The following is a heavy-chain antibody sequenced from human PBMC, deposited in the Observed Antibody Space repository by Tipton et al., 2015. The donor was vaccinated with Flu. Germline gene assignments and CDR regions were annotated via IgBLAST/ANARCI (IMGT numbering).Heavy chain of an antibody. CDR1: GGSFSGYY. CDR2: INHSGST. Sequence: TLSLTCAVYGGSFSGYYWSWIRQPPGKGLEWIGEINHSGSTNYNPSFKSRVTISVDTSKNQFSLKLSSVTAADTAVYYCARGLYGSGSYQRRYFDYWGQGTLVTVSS. J-gene: IGHJ4*02. V-gene: IGHV4-34*01. D-gene: IGHD3-10*01. CDR3: ARGLYGSGSYQRRYFDY.